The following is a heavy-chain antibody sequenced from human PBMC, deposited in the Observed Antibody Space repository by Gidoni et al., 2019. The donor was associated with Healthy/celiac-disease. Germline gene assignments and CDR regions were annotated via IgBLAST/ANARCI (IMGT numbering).Heavy chain of an antibody. Sequence: EVQLLESGRGLVQPGGSLRLSCAASGFTFSSYAMGWVRQAPGKGLEGVSAISCSGGSTYYADSVKGRFTISRDNSKNTLYLQMNSLRAEDTAVYYCAKEGRGIVGATTYYFDYWGQGTLVTVSS. CDR3: AKEGRGIVGATTYYFDY. CDR1: GFTFSSYA. V-gene: IGHV3-23*01. CDR2: ISCSGGST. D-gene: IGHD1-26*01. J-gene: IGHJ4*02.